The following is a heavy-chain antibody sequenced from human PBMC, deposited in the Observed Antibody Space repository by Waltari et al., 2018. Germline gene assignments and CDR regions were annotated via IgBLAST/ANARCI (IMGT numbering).Heavy chain of an antibody. J-gene: IGHJ4*02. V-gene: IGHV1-3*01. CDR1: GYTFTSYA. D-gene: IGHD2-15*01. CDR3: ARSPGGYCSGGSCYEDYFDY. CDR2: FNAGNGNT. Sequence: QVQLVQSGAEVKKPGASVKVSCKASGYTFTSYAMHWVRQAPGQRLEWMGWFNAGNGNTKYSQKFQGRVTITRDTSASTAYMELSSLRSEDTAVYYCARSPGGYCSGGSCYEDYFDYWGQGTLVTVSS.